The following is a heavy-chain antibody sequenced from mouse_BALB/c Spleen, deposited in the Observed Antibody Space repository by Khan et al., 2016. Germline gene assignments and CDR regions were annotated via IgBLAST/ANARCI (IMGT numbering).Heavy chain of an antibody. D-gene: IGHD1-1*01. CDR1: GFNIKDTY. CDR3: ASSYYGSGYYFDY. V-gene: IGHV14-3*02. Sequence: VQLKQSGAELVKPGASVKLSCTASGFNIKDTYMHWVKQRPEQGLEWIGRIDPANGNTKYDPKFQGKATITADTSSNTAYLQLSSLTSEDTAVYYCASSYYGSGYYFDYWGRDATLAVAS. CDR2: IDPANGNT. J-gene: IGHJ2*01.